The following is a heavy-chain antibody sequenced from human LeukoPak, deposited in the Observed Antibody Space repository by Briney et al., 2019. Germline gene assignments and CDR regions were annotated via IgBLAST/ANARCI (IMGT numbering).Heavy chain of an antibody. CDR1: GGTFSSYA. Sequence: ASVKVSCKASGGTFSSYAISWVRQAPGQGLEWMGRIIPILGIANYAQKFQGRVTITADKSTSTAYMELSSLRSEDTAVYYCAVYGSGWYGGYFDYWGQGTLVTVSS. CDR3: AVYGSGWYGGYFDY. D-gene: IGHD6-19*01. CDR2: IIPILGIA. J-gene: IGHJ4*02. V-gene: IGHV1-69*04.